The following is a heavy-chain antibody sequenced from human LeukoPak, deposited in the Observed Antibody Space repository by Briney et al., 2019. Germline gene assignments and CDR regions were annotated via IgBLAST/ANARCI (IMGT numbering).Heavy chain of an antibody. CDR2: ITGSGGST. D-gene: IGHD1-1*01. J-gene: IGHJ6*03. CDR3: AKGVGTSPYYYYYMDV. Sequence: GGSLRLSCAASGFTFGSYAMSWVRQAPGKGLEWVSAITGSGGSTYYADSVKGRFTISRDNSKNTLYLQMNSLRAEDTAVYYCAKGVGTSPYYYYYMDVWGKGTTVTVSS. CDR1: GFTFGSYA. V-gene: IGHV3-23*01.